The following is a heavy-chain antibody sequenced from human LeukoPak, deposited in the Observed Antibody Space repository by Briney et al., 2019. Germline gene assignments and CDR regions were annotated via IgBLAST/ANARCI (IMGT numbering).Heavy chain of an antibody. CDR2: ISASGGST. CDR3: AKGLERESRLEC. J-gene: IGHJ4*02. V-gene: IGHV3-23*01. D-gene: IGHD1-1*01. Sequence: GGSLRLSCAASGFTCSDYTMYWVRQGPGKGLEWVSGISASGGSTYYTDSLKARLTISRDNSKNTLFLQMNSLRAEETAIYYCAKGLERESRLECWGQGSLVTVSS. CDR1: GFTCSDYT.